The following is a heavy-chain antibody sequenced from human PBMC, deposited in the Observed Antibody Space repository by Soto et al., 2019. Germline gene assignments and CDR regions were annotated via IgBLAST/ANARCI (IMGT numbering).Heavy chain of an antibody. D-gene: IGHD2-15*01. V-gene: IGHV1-18*01. Sequence: GASVKVSCKASGYTFTSYGISWARQAPGQGLEWMGWISAYNGNTNYAQKLQGRVTMTTDTSTSTAYMELRSLRSDDTAVYYCARNAGYCSGGSCYESSYYYYNMDVWGKGTTVTVSS. CDR1: GYTFTSYG. CDR3: ARNAGYCSGGSCYESSYYYYNMDV. CDR2: ISAYNGNT. J-gene: IGHJ6*03.